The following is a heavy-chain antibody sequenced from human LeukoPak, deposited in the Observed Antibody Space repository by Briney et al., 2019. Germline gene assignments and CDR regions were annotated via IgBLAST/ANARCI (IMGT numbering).Heavy chain of an antibody. CDR1: GFTLSSYA. CDR3: AKSRRAASSLFDY. D-gene: IGHD6-13*01. J-gene: IGHJ4*02. V-gene: IGHV3-23*01. Sequence: AGGSLRLSCAASGFTLSSYAMSWVRQAPGKGLEWVSAISGSGGSTYYADSVKGRFTISRGNSNNTLYLQMNSLRAEDTAVYYCAKSRRAASSLFDYWGQGTLVTVSS. CDR2: ISGSGGST.